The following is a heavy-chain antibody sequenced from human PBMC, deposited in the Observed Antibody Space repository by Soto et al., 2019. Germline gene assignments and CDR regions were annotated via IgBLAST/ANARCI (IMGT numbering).Heavy chain of an antibody. CDR2: ISGSGGST. V-gene: IGHV3-23*01. Sequence: GGSLRLSCAASVLAFSGYSMSCVRQAPGKGLEWVSAISGSGGSTYYADSVKGRFTISRDNSKDTLYLQMNSLRAEDTAVYFCAKAPPSSYYYYYGMDVWGQGTTVTVSS. J-gene: IGHJ6*02. CDR1: VLAFSGYS. CDR3: AKAPPSSYYYYYGMDV.